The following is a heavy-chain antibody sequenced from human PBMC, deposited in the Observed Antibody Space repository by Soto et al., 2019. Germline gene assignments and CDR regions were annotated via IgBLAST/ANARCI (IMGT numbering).Heavy chain of an antibody. V-gene: IGHV2-5*02. J-gene: IGHJ4*02. CDR1: GFSLSTSGVG. D-gene: IGHD5-18*01. Sequence: QITLKESGPTLVKPTQTLTLTCTFSGFSLSTSGVGVGWIRQPPGKALEWLALIYWDDDKRYSPSLKSRLTITKDTSRNQVVLTMTNMDPVHTATYYCAHNRGGYSYGRTFDYWGQGTLVTVSS. CDR3: AHNRGGYSYGRTFDY. CDR2: IYWDDDK.